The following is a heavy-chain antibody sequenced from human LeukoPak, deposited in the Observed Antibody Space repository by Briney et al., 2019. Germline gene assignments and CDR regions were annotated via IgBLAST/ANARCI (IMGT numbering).Heavy chain of an antibody. V-gene: IGHV3-21*01. CDR1: GFSFSSYG. D-gene: IGHD1-26*01. Sequence: GGSLRLSCAASGFSFSSYGMNWVRQAPGKGPEWVSSISGSSSHIYYADSVKGRFTISRDNAKNSLYLQMNSLRAEDTAVYYCAKDAGSGRSHAFDIWGQGTMVTVSS. J-gene: IGHJ3*02. CDR3: AKDAGSGRSHAFDI. CDR2: ISGSSSHI.